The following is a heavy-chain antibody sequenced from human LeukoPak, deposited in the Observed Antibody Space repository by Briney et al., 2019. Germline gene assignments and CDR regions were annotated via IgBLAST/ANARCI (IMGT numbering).Heavy chain of an antibody. Sequence: SETLSLTCTVSGGSISSYYWSWIRQPPGKGLEWIGYIYYSGSTNYNPSLKSRVTISVDTSKNQFSLKLSSVTAADTAVYYCARDHAGSGLYWGQGTLVTVSS. D-gene: IGHD2-15*01. CDR3: ARDHAGSGLY. CDR2: IYYSGST. CDR1: GGSISSYY. V-gene: IGHV4-59*01. J-gene: IGHJ4*02.